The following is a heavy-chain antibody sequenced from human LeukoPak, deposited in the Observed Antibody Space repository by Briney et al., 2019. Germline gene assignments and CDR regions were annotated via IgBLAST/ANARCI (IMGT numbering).Heavy chain of an antibody. J-gene: IGHJ4*02. V-gene: IGHV3-53*01. CDR2: IYSGGST. D-gene: IGHD5-24*01. CDR1: GFTVSSNY. CDR3: ARDTRDGYNSGYFDY. Sequence: GGSLRLSCAASGFTVSSNYMSWVRQAPGEGLEWVSVIYSGGSTYYADSVKGRFTISRDNSKNTLYLQMNSLRAEDTAVYYCARDTRDGYNSGYFDYWGQGTLVTVSS.